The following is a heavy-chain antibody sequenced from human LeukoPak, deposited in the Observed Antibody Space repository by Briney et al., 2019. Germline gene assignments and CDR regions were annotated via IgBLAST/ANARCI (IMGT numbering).Heavy chain of an antibody. Sequence: LSLTCAVYGGSFSTYYWSWIRQAPGKGLEWVAVISYDGSNKYYADSVKGRFTISRDNSKNTLYLQMNSLRAEDTAVYYCAKGSGVLYFDYWGQGTLVTVSS. CDR3: AKGSGVLYFDY. J-gene: IGHJ4*02. D-gene: IGHD2-8*01. V-gene: IGHV3-30*18. CDR2: ISYDGSNK. CDR1: GGSFSTYY.